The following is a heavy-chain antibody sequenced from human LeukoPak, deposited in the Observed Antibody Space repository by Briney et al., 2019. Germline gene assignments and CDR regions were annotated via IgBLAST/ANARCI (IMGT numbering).Heavy chain of an antibody. J-gene: IGHJ4*02. CDR1: GFSFSTAD. CDR3: AKDLFGSGSYEY. CDR2: LRSGGNDK. Sequence: PGGSLRLSCAASGFSFSTADMHWVRQAPSKGLEWVAFLRSGGNDKYYAGSVKGRFTISRDNSKNTLFLQMNSLRAEDTAVYYCAKDLFGSGSYEYWGQGTLVTVSS. V-gene: IGHV3-30*02. D-gene: IGHD3-10*01.